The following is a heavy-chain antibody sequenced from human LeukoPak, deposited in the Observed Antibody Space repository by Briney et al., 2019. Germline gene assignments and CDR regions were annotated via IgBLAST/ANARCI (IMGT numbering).Heavy chain of an antibody. Sequence: ASVKVSCKASGYTFTGYYMYWVRQAPGQGLEWMGWINPNSGGTNYAQKFQGRVTMTRDTSISTAYMELSRLRSDDTAVYYCARRCSSTSCYIYAFDIWGQGTMVTVSS. CDR2: INPNSGGT. J-gene: IGHJ3*02. CDR3: ARRCSSTSCYIYAFDI. CDR1: GYTFTGYY. V-gene: IGHV1-2*02. D-gene: IGHD2-2*02.